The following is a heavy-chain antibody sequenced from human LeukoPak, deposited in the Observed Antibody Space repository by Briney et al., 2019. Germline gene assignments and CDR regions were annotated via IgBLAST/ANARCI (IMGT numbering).Heavy chain of an antibody. Sequence: SSETLSLTCTVSGGSISSYFWSWIRQPAGKGLEWLGRIYTSGSTNYSPSLKSRLTISVDKSKNQLSLKLSSVTAADTAVYYCARDYYDSSGYYGRGGYYYMDVWGKGTTVTVSS. CDR3: ARDYYDSSGYYGRGGYYYMDV. J-gene: IGHJ6*03. CDR1: GGSISSYF. CDR2: IYTSGST. V-gene: IGHV4-4*07. D-gene: IGHD3-22*01.